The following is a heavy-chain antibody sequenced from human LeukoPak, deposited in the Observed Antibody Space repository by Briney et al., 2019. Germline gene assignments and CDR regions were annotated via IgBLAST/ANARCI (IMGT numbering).Heavy chain of an antibody. D-gene: IGHD5-24*01. CDR2: ICYSGST. CDR1: GVSISSSSHC. V-gene: IGHV4-39*01. Sequence: SETLSLTCTVSGVSISSSSHCWGWIRQPPGKGLEWIGSICYSGSTFYNPSLKSRVTLSVDTSKNQFSLELSSVTAADTALYYCARTENYIPEDCFDPWGQGTLVTVSS. CDR3: ARTENYIPEDCFDP. J-gene: IGHJ5*02.